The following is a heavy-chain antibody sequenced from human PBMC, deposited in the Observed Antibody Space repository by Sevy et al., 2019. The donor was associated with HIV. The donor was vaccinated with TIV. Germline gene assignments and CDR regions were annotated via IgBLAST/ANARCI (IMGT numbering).Heavy chain of an antibody. J-gene: IGHJ3*01. CDR1: GFPFSSYS. CDR3: ARDSGTHHAFDL. Sequence: GGSLRLSCAASGFPFSSYSFYSVRQAPGKGLEYVSAIGSDGETTLYASSVKGRFTISRDNSKNTVFLQMGRLRSEDMGVYYCARDSGTHHAFDLWGRGTMVTVSS. CDR2: IGSDGETT. V-gene: IGHV3-64*01. D-gene: IGHD1-26*01.